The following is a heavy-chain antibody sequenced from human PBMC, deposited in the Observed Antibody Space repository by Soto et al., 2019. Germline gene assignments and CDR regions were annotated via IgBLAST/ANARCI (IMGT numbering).Heavy chain of an antibody. Sequence: SETLSLTCAVYGGSFSGYYWSWIRQPPGKGLEWIGEINHSGSTNYNPSLKSRVTISVDTSKNQFSLKLSSVTAADTAVYYCARPTRQWLGLRYYYGMDVWGQGTTVTVS. CDR3: ARPTRQWLGLRYYYGMDV. V-gene: IGHV4-34*01. CDR2: INHSGST. CDR1: GGSFSGYY. D-gene: IGHD6-19*01. J-gene: IGHJ6*02.